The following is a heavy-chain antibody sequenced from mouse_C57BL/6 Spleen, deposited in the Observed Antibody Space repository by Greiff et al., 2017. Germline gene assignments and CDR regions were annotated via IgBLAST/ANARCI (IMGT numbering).Heavy chain of an antibody. Sequence: VKLQQPGAELVRPGSSVKLSCKASGYTFTSYWMHWVKQRPIQGLEWIGNIDPSDSETHYNQKFKDKATLTADKSSSTAYMQLSSLPSEDSAVYYCARDLASWNYAMDYWGQGTSVTVSS. CDR2: IDPSDSET. D-gene: IGHD6-1*01. J-gene: IGHJ4*01. CDR1: GYTFTSYW. CDR3: ARDLASWNYAMDY. V-gene: IGHV1-52*01.